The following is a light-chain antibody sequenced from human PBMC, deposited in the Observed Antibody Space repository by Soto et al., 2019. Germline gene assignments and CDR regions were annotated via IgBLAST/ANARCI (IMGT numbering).Light chain of an antibody. J-gene: IGKJ1*01. CDR2: AIS. CDR1: ESVTENQ. Sequence: DIVLTQSPGTLSLSPGERATLSCRSSESVTENQLAWYQQKPGQAPRLLIYAISTRAAGVPDRFSGSGSGTDFTLTISRLEPEDFAMYYCQQYGSSRWTFAQGTEVDIK. CDR3: QQYGSSRWT. V-gene: IGKV3-20*01.